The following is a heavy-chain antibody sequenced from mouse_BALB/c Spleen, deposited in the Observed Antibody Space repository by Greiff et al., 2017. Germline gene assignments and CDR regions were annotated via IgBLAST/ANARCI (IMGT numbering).Heavy chain of an antibody. Sequence: EVKVVESGGGLVQPGESLKLSCESNEYEFPSHDMSWVRKTPEKRLELVAAINSDGGSTYYPDTMERRFIISRDNTKKTLYLQMSSLRSEDTALYYCARHRQLGLPYYFDYWGQGTTLTVSS. D-gene: IGHD3-2*01. CDR3: ARHRQLGLPYYFDY. CDR1: EYEFPSHD. CDR2: INSDGGST. V-gene: IGHV5-2*01. J-gene: IGHJ2*01.